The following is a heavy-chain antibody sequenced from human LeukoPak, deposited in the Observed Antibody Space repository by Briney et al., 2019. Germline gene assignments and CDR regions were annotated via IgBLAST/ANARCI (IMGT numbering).Heavy chain of an antibody. J-gene: IGHJ4*02. Sequence: GGSLRLSCAASGFTFSSYGMHWVRQAPGKGLEWVAFIRYDGSNKYYADSVKGRFTISRDNSKNTLYLQMNSLRAEDTAVYYCAKRDYGGNSGDYWGQGTLVTVSS. CDR1: GFTFSSYG. D-gene: IGHD4-23*01. CDR3: AKRDYGGNSGDY. V-gene: IGHV3-30*02. CDR2: IRYDGSNK.